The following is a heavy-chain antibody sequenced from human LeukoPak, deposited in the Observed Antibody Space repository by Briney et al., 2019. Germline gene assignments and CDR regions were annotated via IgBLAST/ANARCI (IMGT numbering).Heavy chain of an antibody. V-gene: IGHV1-69*04. J-gene: IGHJ5*02. CDR3: ARDIVVVPAAPSWFDP. Sequence: GASVKVSCKASGGTFSSYAISWVRQAPGQGLEWMGRIIPIFGIANYAQKFQGRVTITADKSTSTAYMELSSLRSEDTAVCYCARDIVVVPAAPSWFDPWGQGTLVTVSS. CDR1: GGTFSSYA. CDR2: IIPIFGIA. D-gene: IGHD2-2*01.